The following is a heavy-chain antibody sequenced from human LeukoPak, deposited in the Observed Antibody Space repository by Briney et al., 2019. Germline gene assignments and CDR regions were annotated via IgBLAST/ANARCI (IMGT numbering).Heavy chain of an antibody. Sequence: GGSLRLSCAASGFTFSTYSINWVRQAPGKGLEWVSYISSDSSTIYYADSLKGRFTISRDNAKNSLSLLMNSLRAEDTAVYYCARGLATYDSSGYTAFDIWGQGTMVTVSS. CDR1: GFTFSTYS. D-gene: IGHD3-22*01. J-gene: IGHJ3*02. CDR2: ISSDSSTI. CDR3: ARGLATYDSSGYTAFDI. V-gene: IGHV3-48*01.